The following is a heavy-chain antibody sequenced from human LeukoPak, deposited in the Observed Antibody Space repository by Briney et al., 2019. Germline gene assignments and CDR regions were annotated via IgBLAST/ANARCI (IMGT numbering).Heavy chain of an antibody. CDR1: GFTVSSNY. D-gene: IGHD5-24*01. V-gene: IGHV3-66*01. CDR3: ARERWLHIADY. CDR2: INSGGST. J-gene: IGHJ4*02. Sequence: GGSLRLSCAASGFTVSSNYMSWVRQAPGKGLEWVSVINSGGSTYYADSVKGRFTISRDNSKNTLYLQMNSLRAEDTAVYYCARERWLHIADYWGQGTLVTVSS.